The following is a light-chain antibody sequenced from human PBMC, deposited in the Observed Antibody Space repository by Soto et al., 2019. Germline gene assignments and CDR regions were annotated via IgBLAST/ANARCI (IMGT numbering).Light chain of an antibody. CDR1: SSDVGGYNY. CDR2: DVS. CDR3: SSYTSSSTPYV. Sequence: QSVLTQPASVSESPGQSITISCTGTSSDVGGYNYVSWYQQHPGKVPKLMIYDVSNRPSGVSNRFSGSKSGNTASLTISGLQAEDEADYYCSSYTSSSTPYVFGTGTKVTVL. J-gene: IGLJ1*01. V-gene: IGLV2-14*01.